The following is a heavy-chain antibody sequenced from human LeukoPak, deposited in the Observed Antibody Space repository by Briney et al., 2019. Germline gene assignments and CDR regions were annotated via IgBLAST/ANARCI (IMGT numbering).Heavy chain of an antibody. CDR1: GFTFSSYG. J-gene: IGHJ3*02. CDR3: ARDPDDGYNDFDDAFDI. V-gene: IGHV3-23*01. Sequence: PGGSLRLSCAASGFTFSSYGMSWVRQAPGKGLEWVSAISGSGGSTYYADSVKGRFTISRDNSKNTLYLQMNSLRAEDTAVYYCARDPDDGYNDFDDAFDIWGQGTMVTVSS. D-gene: IGHD5-24*01. CDR2: ISGSGGST.